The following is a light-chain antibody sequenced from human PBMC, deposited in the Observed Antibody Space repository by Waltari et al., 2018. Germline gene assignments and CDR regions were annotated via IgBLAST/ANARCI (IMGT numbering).Light chain of an antibody. V-gene: IGKV4-1*01. CDR1: QSVLYTNNKNY. CDR3: QQFYTTPMT. CDR2: WAS. J-gene: IGKJ5*01. Sequence: IVMTQSPDSLAVSLGERATITCQSRQSVLYTNNKNYLGWYQQKPGQPPKLLIDWASTRESGVPDRFSGSGSGTDFTLTISSLQAEDVAVYYCQQFYTTPMTFGQGTRLEIK.